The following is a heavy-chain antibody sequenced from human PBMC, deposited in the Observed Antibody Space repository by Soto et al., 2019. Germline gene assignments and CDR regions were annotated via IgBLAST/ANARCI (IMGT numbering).Heavy chain of an antibody. CDR2: IYYSGST. CDR3: ARGGMTVVTRYYFDY. CDR1: GGSISSGDYY. Sequence: QVQLQESGPGLVKPSQTLSLTCTVSGGSISSGDYYWSWIRQPPGKGLEWIGYIYYSGSTYYNPSLKSRVTISVHTSRTPFSLKLSAVTAADTAVYYCARGGMTVVTRYYFDYWGQGTLVTVSS. D-gene: IGHD2-21*02. J-gene: IGHJ4*02. V-gene: IGHV4-30-4*01.